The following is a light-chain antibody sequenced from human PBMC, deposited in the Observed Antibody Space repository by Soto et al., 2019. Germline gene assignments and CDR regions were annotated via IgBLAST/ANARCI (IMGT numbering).Light chain of an antibody. V-gene: IGKV1-33*01. J-gene: IGKJ4*01. CDR3: QQYDNLPRLT. CDR2: GAS. CDR1: QDISSY. Sequence: DIQMTQSPSSLSASVGDRVTITCQASQDISSYLNWYQQKPGKAPKLLIYGASNLETGVPPRFSGSGSGTDFTFAIRSLQPEDIATYYCQQYDNLPRLTFGGGTKVEIK.